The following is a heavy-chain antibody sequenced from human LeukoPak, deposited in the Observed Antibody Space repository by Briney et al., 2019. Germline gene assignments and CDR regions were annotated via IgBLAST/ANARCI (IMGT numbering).Heavy chain of an antibody. D-gene: IGHD3-16*01. V-gene: IGHV3-48*01. CDR3: ARRGLDY. CDR1: GFTFSSYA. J-gene: IGHJ4*02. Sequence: GRSLRLSCAASGFTFSSYAMHWVRQAPGKGLEWVSYISSSSSTIYYADSVKGRFTISRDNAKNSPYLRMNSLRAEDTAVYYCARRGLDYWGQGTLVTVSS. CDR2: ISSSSSTI.